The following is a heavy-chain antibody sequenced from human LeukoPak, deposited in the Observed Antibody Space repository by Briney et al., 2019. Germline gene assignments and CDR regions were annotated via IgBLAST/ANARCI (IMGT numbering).Heavy chain of an antibody. CDR3: ARGYFDWLLIFDY. Sequence: SVKVSCKASGGTFSSYAISWVRQAPGQGLEWMGGIIPIFGTANYAQKFQGRVTITADESTSTAYMELSSLRSEDTAVYYCARGYFDWLLIFDYWGQGTLVTVSS. CDR1: GGTFSSYA. V-gene: IGHV1-69*13. J-gene: IGHJ4*02. CDR2: IIPIFGTA. D-gene: IGHD3-9*01.